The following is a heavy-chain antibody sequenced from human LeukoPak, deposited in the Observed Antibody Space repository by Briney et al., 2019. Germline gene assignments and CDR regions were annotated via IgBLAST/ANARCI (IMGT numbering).Heavy chain of an antibody. J-gene: IGHJ1*01. CDR1: GFTFSYSW. CDR3: TTVGYQLPNEYLQH. CDR2: IKSKTDGGTT. Sequence: PGGSLRLSCAASGFTFSYSWMSWVRQAPGKGLEWVGRIKSKTDGGTTDYGAIVKGRFTISRDDSKNTLYLQMNSLKTEDTAVYYCTTVGYQLPNEYLQHWGQGTAVTVSS. V-gene: IGHV3-15*01. D-gene: IGHD2-2*01.